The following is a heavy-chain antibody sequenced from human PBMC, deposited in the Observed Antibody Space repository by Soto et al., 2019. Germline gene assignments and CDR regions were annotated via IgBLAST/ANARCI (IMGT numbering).Heavy chain of an antibody. CDR1: GYPFTSYG. CDR2: ISAYNGKT. D-gene: IGHD6-19*01. CDR3: ARDSLIAVTGLLHY. J-gene: IGHJ4*02. V-gene: IGHV1-18*01. Sequence: QVQLVQSGAEVKKPGASVKVSCKTSGYPFTSYGINWVRQAPGQGPEWMGWISAYNGKTSYTQKFQGRVTMTTDTSTSTAYMELRSRRSDDTAVYYCARDSLIAVTGLLHYWGQGTRVTVSS.